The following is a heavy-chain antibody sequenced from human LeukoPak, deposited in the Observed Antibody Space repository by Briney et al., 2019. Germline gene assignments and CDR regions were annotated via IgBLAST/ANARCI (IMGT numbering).Heavy chain of an antibody. V-gene: IGHV1-69*13. CDR3: ARESDIVVVPAAIHYYYYGMDV. D-gene: IGHD2-2*01. Sequence: SVKVSCTASGRTFSSYAISWVRQAPGQGLEWMGGIIPIFVTANYAQKFQGRVTITADESTSTAYMELSSLRSEDTAVYYCARESDIVVVPAAIHYYYYGMDVWGKGTTVTVSS. CDR2: IIPIFVTA. J-gene: IGHJ6*04. CDR1: GRTFSSYA.